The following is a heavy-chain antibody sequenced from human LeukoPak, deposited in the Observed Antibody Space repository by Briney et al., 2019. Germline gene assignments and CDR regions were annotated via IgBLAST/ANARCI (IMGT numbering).Heavy chain of an antibody. D-gene: IGHD2-2*01. CDR3: VKDGGRCSATSCFLDY. J-gene: IGHJ4*02. V-gene: IGHV3-74*01. CDR1: GFTFSDYW. Sequence: PGGSLRLSCAASGFTFSDYWMHWVRQAPGKGLVWVSRINTDGTTTNYADSVKGRFTISRDNAKNTFYLQMNSLTDEDTAVYYCVKDGGRCSATSCFLDYWGQGTVVTVSS. CDR2: INTDGTTT.